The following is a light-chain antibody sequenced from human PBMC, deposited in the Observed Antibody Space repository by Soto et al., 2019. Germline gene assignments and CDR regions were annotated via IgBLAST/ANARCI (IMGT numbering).Light chain of an antibody. J-gene: IGKJ5*01. V-gene: IGKV3-20*01. CDR1: QSVSSSY. CDR3: QQLVASPIP. CDR2: VAS. Sequence: EIVLTQSPGTLSLSPGERATLSCRASQSVSSSYLAWYQQRPGQAPRLLIYVASNRATGTPDRFSGSGSGKDLTHPTTRREPEDFGVNYGQQLVASPIPFGQGTHWR.